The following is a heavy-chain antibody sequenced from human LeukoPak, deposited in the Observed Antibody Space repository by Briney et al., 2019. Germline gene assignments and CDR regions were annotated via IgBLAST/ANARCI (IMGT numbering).Heavy chain of an antibody. CDR1: GGSINSGSHY. Sequence: SETLSLTCTVSGGSINSGSHYWGWLRQPPGKGLEWIGSIYYTGKTYYNPSLKSRATMSVDTSKNHFSLTLSSVTAADTAVYYCARAATGKNILTGSQSFRHYYYYMDVWGKGTTVTVSS. D-gene: IGHD3-9*01. CDR3: ARAATGKNILTGSQSFRHYYYYMDV. V-gene: IGHV4-39*02. CDR2: IYYTGKT. J-gene: IGHJ6*03.